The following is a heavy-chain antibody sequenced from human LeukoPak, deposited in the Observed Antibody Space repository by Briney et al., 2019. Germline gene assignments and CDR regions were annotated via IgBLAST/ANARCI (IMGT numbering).Heavy chain of an antibody. CDR3: ATERGYSSGPFDY. D-gene: IGHD5-18*01. CDR2: INHSGST. Sequence: PSETLSLTCAVYGGSFSGYYWSWIRQPPAKGLEWIGEINHSGSTNYNPSLKSRVTISVDTSKNQFSLKLSSVTAADTAEYYCATERGYSSGPFDYWGQGTLVTVSS. CDR1: GGSFSGYY. V-gene: IGHV4-34*01. J-gene: IGHJ4*02.